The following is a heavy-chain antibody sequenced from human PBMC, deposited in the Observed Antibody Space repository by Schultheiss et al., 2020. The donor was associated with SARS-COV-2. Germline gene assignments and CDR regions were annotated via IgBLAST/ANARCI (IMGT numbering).Heavy chain of an antibody. D-gene: IGHD4-17*01. CDR3: AREGENYGYRWFDP. Sequence: SQTLSLTCTVSGGSISYYYCNWIRQSPGKGLEWIGSIYYSGSTYYNPSLKSRVTISVDTSKNQFSLKLSSVTAADTAVYYCAREGENYGYRWFDPWGQGTLVTVSS. CDR1: GGSISYYY. V-gene: IGHV4-59*05. J-gene: IGHJ5*02. CDR2: IYYSGST.